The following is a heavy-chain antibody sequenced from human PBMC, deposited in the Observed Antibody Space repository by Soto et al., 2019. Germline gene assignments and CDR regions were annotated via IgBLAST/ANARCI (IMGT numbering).Heavy chain of an antibody. V-gene: IGHV3-33*01. CDR2: IWYDGSNK. CDR1: GFIFSSYG. J-gene: IGHJ6*02. Sequence: GGSLRLSCAASGFIFSSYGMHWVRQAPGKGLEWVAVIWYDGSNKNYADSVKGRFTITRDNSKNSLYLQMNSLRDEDTAVYYCARGAMKTYYYGMDVWGQGTTVTVSS. CDR3: ARGAMKTYYYGMDV.